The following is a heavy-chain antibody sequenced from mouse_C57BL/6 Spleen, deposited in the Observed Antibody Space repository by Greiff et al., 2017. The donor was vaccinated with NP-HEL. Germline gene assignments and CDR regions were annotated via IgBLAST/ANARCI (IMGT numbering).Heavy chain of an antibody. Sequence: VQLQQSGAELVKPGASVKLSCKASGYTFTEYSIHWVKQRPGQGLEWIGWFYPGSGSIKYNEKFKDKATLTANKSSSTVYMELSRLTSEDSAVYFCARHEEGYGYDYYAMDYWGQGTSVTVSS. CDR2: FYPGSGSI. CDR3: ARHEEGYGYDYYAMDY. V-gene: IGHV1-62-2*01. J-gene: IGHJ4*01. CDR1: GYTFTEYS. D-gene: IGHD2-2*01.